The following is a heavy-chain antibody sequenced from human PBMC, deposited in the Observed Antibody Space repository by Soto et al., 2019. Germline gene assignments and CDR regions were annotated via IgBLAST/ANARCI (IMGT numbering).Heavy chain of an antibody. CDR2: IYYSGCT. Sequence: QVQLQESGPGLVKPSETLSLTCTVSGGSISSYYWSWIRQPPGKGLEWIGYIYYSGCTNYNPSLKSRVTISVDTSKNQFSLKLSSVTAADTAVYYWARVPRVRGVIMGFDYWGQGTLVTVSS. J-gene: IGHJ4*02. D-gene: IGHD3-10*01. CDR1: GGSISSYY. CDR3: ARVPRVRGVIMGFDY. V-gene: IGHV4-59*01.